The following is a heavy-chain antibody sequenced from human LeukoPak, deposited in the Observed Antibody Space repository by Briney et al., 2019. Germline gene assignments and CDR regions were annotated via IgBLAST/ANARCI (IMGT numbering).Heavy chain of an antibody. J-gene: IGHJ4*02. Sequence: PGGSLRLSCAASGFTFSRFAVSWVRQAPGKGLEWVSSISGSGATTYYADSVKGRFTISRDNSKNTLYLQINSLRAEDTAVYYCAKDRLGAAAGDYFDYWGQGTLVTVSS. CDR2: ISGSGATT. V-gene: IGHV3-23*01. CDR3: AKDRLGAAAGDYFDY. CDR1: GFTFSRFA. D-gene: IGHD6-13*01.